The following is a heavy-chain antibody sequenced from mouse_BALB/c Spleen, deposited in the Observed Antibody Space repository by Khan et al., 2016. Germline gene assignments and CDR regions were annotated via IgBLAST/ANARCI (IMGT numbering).Heavy chain of an antibody. CDR2: ISDGGIYT. CDR3: VSGPYYCGSDYGYFDV. V-gene: IGHV5-4*02. CDR1: GFTFSDYY. Sequence: EVELVESGGDLVKPGGSLKLSCAASGFTFSDYYMYWVRQTPERRLEWVATISDGGIYTYYSDSVKGRFTISRDNAKQNLNLQMRSLRSEDTAMYYGVSGPYYCGSDYGYFDVWGAGTTVTVSS. J-gene: IGHJ1*01. D-gene: IGHD1-1*01.